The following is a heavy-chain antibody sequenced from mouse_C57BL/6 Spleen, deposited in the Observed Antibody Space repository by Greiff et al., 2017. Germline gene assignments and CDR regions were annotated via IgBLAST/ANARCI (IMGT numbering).Heavy chain of an antibody. Sequence: EVKLVESGGDLVKPGGSLKLSCAASGFTFSSYGMSWVRQTPDKRLEWVATISSGGSYTYYPDSVKGRFTISRDNAKNTLYLQMSSLKSEDTAMYYCTSQGDYDLVFDYWGQGTTLTVSS. CDR1: GFTFSSYG. D-gene: IGHD2-4*01. CDR3: TSQGDYDLVFDY. V-gene: IGHV5-6*02. J-gene: IGHJ2*01. CDR2: ISSGGSYT.